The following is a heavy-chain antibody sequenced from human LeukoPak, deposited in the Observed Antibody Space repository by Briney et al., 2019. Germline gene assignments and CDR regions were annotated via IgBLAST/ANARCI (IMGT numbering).Heavy chain of an antibody. J-gene: IGHJ3*02. V-gene: IGHV4-61*10. CDR2: IYYSGST. CDR3: ARGGYCSSSSCYGDDAFDI. Sequence: PSETLSLTCTVSGGSISSGNYYWGWIRQPAGKGLEWIGYIYYSGSTNYNPSLKSRVTISVDTPRNQFSLRLSSVTAADTAMYYCARGGYCSSSSCYGDDAFDIWGQGTMVTVSS. CDR1: GGSISSGNYY. D-gene: IGHD2-2*01.